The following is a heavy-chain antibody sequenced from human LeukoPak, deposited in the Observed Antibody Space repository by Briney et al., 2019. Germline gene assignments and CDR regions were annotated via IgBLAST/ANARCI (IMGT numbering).Heavy chain of an antibody. D-gene: IGHD6-19*01. CDR1: GGSISSYD. CDR2: IYYSGST. CDR3: ARNIAVAGRGDYMDV. J-gene: IGHJ6*03. Sequence: SETLSLTCTVSGGSISSYDWSWIRQPPGKGLEWIGSIYYSGSTYYNTSLKSRVTISVDTSKNQFSLKLSSVTAADTAVYYCARNIAVAGRGDYMDVWGKGTTVTISS. V-gene: IGHV4-59*05.